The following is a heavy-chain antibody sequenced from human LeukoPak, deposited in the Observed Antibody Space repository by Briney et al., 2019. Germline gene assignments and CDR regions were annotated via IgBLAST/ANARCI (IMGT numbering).Heavy chain of an antibody. CDR1: GYTFTSYY. J-gene: IGHJ5*02. CDR3: APPDSSSWP. Sequence: SVKVSCKASGYTFTSYYMHWVRQAPGQGLEWMGGIIPIFGTANYAQKFQGRVTITADESTSTAYMELSSLRSEDTAVYYCAPPDSSSWPWGQGTLVTVSS. CDR2: IIPIFGTA. V-gene: IGHV1-69*13. D-gene: IGHD6-13*01.